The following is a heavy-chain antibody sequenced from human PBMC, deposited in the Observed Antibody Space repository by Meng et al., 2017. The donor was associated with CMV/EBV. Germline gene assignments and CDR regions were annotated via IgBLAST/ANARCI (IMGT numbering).Heavy chain of an antibody. CDR3: AKGGYYDSSGPLPSFDY. CDR1: GFTFSGYA. Sequence: GESLKISCAASGFTFSGYAMSWVRQAPGKGLEWVSAISGSGGSTYYADSVKGRFTISRDNSKNTLYLQMNSLRAEDTAVYYCAKGGYYDSSGPLPSFDYWGQGTLITVSS. D-gene: IGHD3-22*01. J-gene: IGHJ4*02. V-gene: IGHV3-23*01. CDR2: ISGSGGST.